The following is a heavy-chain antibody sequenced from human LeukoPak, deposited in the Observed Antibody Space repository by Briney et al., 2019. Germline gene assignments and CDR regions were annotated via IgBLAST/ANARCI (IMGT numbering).Heavy chain of an antibody. Sequence: ASVKVSCKASGYTFTGYYMHWVRQAPGQGLEWMGWINPNSGGTNYAQKSQGRVTMTRDTSISTAYMELRSLRSEDTAVYYCARVPATFALIDREYYFDYWGQGTLVTVSS. CDR2: INPNSGGT. V-gene: IGHV1-2*02. CDR1: GYTFTGYY. J-gene: IGHJ4*02. CDR3: ARVPATFALIDREYYFDY. D-gene: IGHD3-16*01.